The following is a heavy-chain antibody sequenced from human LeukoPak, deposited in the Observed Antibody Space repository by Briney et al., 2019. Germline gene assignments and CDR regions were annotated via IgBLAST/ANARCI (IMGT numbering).Heavy chain of an antibody. CDR3: ASSTFGLGLFDY. Sequence: PGGSLRLSCAASGFTFSSYSMNWLRQAPGKGLEWVSSISSSSSYIYYADSVKGRFTISRDNAKNSLYLQMNSLRAEDTAVYYCASSTFGLGLFDYWGQGTLVTVSS. V-gene: IGHV3-21*01. CDR2: ISSSSSYI. J-gene: IGHJ4*02. CDR1: GFTFSSYS. D-gene: IGHD2/OR15-2a*01.